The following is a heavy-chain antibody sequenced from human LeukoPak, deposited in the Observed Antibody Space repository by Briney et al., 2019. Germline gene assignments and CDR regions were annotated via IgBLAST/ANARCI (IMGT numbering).Heavy chain of an antibody. CDR2: IIPIFGTA. CDR1: GGTFSSYA. CDR3: ARYEYSSPFFDY. D-gene: IGHD6-6*01. Sequence: ASVKVXXXASGGTFSSYAISWVRQAPGQGLEWMGGIIPIFGTANYAQKFQGRVTITADESTSTAYMELSSLRSEDTAVYYCARYEYSSPFFDYWGQGTLVTVSS. V-gene: IGHV1-69*13. J-gene: IGHJ4*02.